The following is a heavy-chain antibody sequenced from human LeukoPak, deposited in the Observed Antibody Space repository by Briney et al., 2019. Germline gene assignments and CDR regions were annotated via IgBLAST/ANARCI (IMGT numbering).Heavy chain of an antibody. Sequence: ASVKVSCKASGYTFTSYYMHWVRQAPGQGLEWMGIINPSGGSTSYAQKFQGRVTMTRDTSTSTVYMELSSLRSEDKAVYYCARDSILWSGGDGMDVWGQGTTVTVSS. CDR2: INPSGGST. D-gene: IGHD2-21*01. CDR3: ARDSILWSGGDGMDV. J-gene: IGHJ6*02. CDR1: GYTFTSYY. V-gene: IGHV1-46*01.